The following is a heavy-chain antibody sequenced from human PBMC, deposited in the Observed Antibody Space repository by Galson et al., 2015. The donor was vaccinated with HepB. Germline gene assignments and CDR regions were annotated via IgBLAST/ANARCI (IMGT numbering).Heavy chain of an antibody. CDR3: AKEAYRWNDELEYYFDY. CDR2: IRYDGSNK. D-gene: IGHD1-1*01. V-gene: IGHV3-30*02. Sequence: SLRLSCAASGFTFSSYGMHWVRQAPGKGLEWVAFIRYDGSNKYYADSVKGRFTISRDNSKNTLYLQMNSLRAEDTAVYYCAKEAYRWNDELEYYFDYWGQGTLVTVSS. J-gene: IGHJ4*02. CDR1: GFTFSSYG.